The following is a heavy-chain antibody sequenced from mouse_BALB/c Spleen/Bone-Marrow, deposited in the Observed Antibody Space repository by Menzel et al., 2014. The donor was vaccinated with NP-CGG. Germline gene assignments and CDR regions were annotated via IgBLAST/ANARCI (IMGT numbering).Heavy chain of an antibody. J-gene: IGHJ3*01. CDR3: ANYYYGSSLLAY. CDR2: IDPASGNT. V-gene: IGHV14-3*02. Sequence: VQLQQPGAELVKPGASVKLSCTASGFNIKDTYMHWVKQRPEQGLEWIGRIDPASGNTKYDPKFQGKATITADTSSNTAYLQLSSLTSEDTAVYYCANYYYGSSLLAYWGQGTLVTVSA. D-gene: IGHD1-1*01. CDR1: GFNIKDTY.